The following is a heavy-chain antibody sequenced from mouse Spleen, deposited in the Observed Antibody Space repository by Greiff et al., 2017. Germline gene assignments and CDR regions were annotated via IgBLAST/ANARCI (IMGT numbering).Heavy chain of an antibody. CDR3: TTSYYYGRSYVAY. D-gene: IGHD1-1*01. CDR2: IDPENGDT. Sequence: VQLQQSGAELVRPGASVTLSCTASGFNIKDDYMHWVKQRPEQGLEWIGWIDPENGDTEYASKFQGKATITADTSSNTAYLQLSSLTSEDTAVYYCTTSYYYGRSYVAYWGQGTLVTVSA. J-gene: IGHJ3*01. CDR1: GFNIKDDY. V-gene: IGHV14-4*01.